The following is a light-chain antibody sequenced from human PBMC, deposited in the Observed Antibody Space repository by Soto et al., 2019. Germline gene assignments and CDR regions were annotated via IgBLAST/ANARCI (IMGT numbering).Light chain of an antibody. CDR3: QQRSNWPPEIT. CDR2: DVF. J-gene: IGKJ5*01. Sequence: EIVLTQSPATLSLSPGERATLSCRASQSISIYLAWYQQKPGQAPRLLIYDVFNRATGIPARFSGSGSGTDFTLTISSLEPEDLAVYYCQQRSNWPPEITFGQGTRLGIK. CDR1: QSISIY. V-gene: IGKV3-11*01.